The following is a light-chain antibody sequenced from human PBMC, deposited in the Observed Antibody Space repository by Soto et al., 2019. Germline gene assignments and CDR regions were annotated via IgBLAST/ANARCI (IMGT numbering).Light chain of an antibody. CDR1: QSVNSN. Sequence: ETVLTQSPGILSLSPGERATLSCRASQSVNSNLAWYQQRPGQAPRLLIYGASTRAAGIPDRFSGSGSGSDFTLTISSLEPEDFAVYYCQQYVGSPFTFGPGPKWISN. CDR2: GAS. J-gene: IGKJ3*01. V-gene: IGKV3-20*01. CDR3: QQYVGSPFT.